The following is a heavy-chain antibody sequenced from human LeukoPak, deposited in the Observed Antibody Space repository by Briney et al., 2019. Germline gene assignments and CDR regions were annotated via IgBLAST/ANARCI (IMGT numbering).Heavy chain of an antibody. Sequence: PSETLSLTCAVYGGSFSGYYWNWIRQPPGKGLEWIGEINHGSTNYNPSLKSRVAISVDTSKNQLPLKLSSVTAADTAVYYCARGPHSSSYYYYYYYMDVWGKGTTVTVSS. CDR3: ARGPHSSSYYYYYYYMDV. CDR1: GGSFSGYY. D-gene: IGHD3-22*01. V-gene: IGHV4-34*01. CDR2: INHGST. J-gene: IGHJ6*03.